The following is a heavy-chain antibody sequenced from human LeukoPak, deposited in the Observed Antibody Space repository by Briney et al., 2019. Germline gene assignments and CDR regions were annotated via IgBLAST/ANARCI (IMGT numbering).Heavy chain of an antibody. J-gene: IGHJ6*02. CDR1: GFTFSSYA. CDR2: ISGSGGST. CDR3: AKGGKVAATGYYYYGMDV. Sequence: PGGSLRLSCAASGFTFSSYAMSWVRQAPGKGLEWVSAISGSGGSTYYADYVKGRFTISRDNSKNTLYLQMNSLRAEDTAVYYCAKGGKVAATGYYYYGMDVWGQGTTVTVSS. D-gene: IGHD2-15*01. V-gene: IGHV3-23*01.